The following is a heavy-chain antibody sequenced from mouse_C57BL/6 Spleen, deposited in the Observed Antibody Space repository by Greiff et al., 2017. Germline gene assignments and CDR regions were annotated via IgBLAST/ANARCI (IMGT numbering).Heavy chain of an antibody. V-gene: IGHV1-74*01. CDR3: AIGGLVVYIYDLED. J-gene: IGHJ4*01. CDR1: GFTFTSYC. Sequence: QVQLQQPGAELVKPGASVKVSCTASGFTFTSYCMHWVKQRPGQGLEWIGRIHPSDGDTNYNQKFKGKATLTVDTSSNTAYMQLSSLTSEDSAVYYCAIGGLVVYIYDLEDWGKGTTVTVAS. D-gene: IGHD1-3*01. CDR2: IHPSDGDT.